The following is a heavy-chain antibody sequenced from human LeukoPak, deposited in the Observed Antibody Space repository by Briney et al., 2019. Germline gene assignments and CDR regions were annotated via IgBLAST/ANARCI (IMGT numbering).Heavy chain of an antibody. CDR1: GFTFSSYS. V-gene: IGHV3-66*01. CDR2: LYSGGAT. J-gene: IGHJ4*02. CDR3: TRDDYGDYSAY. D-gene: IGHD4-17*01. Sequence: PGGSLRLSCAASGFTFSSYSMNWVRQAPGKGLEWVSELYSGGATYYADSVKGRFTISRDNSKNTVYLQMNSLRAEDTAVYYCTRDDYGDYSAYWGQGTLVTVSS.